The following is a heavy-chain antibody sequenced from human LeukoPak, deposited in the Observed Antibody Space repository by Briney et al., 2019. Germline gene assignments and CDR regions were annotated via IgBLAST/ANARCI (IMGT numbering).Heavy chain of an antibody. D-gene: IGHD3-10*01. CDR3: ARDVGFGGYSRGIFDY. Sequence: GGSLRLSCAASGFSFSSYEINWVRQAPGKGLEWVSYISSSGSTKCYADSVKGRFTMSRDNANNSLYLQMNSLRAEDTAVYYCARDVGFGGYSRGIFDYWGQGTLVTVSS. J-gene: IGHJ4*02. CDR1: GFSFSSYE. V-gene: IGHV3-48*03. CDR2: ISSSGSTK.